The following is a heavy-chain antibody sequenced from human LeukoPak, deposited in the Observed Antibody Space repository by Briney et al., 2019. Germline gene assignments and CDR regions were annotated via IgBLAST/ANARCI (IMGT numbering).Heavy chain of an antibody. Sequence: GGSLRLSCAASGFTLSSYWMHWVRQAPGKGLMWVSVIYTDDISTNYADSVKGRFTISRDNAENTLYLQMNSLRAEDTAVYYCAKAGEMTKYYCDYWGQGTLVTVSS. J-gene: IGHJ4*02. CDR2: IYTDDIST. CDR1: GFTLSSYW. V-gene: IGHV3-74*01. D-gene: IGHD5-24*01. CDR3: AKAGEMTKYYCDY.